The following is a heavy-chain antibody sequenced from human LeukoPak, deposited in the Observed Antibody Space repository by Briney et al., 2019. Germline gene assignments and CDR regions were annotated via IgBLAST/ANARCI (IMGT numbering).Heavy chain of an antibody. D-gene: IGHD5-12*01. CDR3: ARAKGYSGYERYFDY. CDR2: IYSGGST. J-gene: IGHJ4*02. CDR1: GFTVSSNY. V-gene: IGHV3-66*01. Sequence: GGSLRLSCAASGFTVSSNYMSWVRQAPGKGLEWVPVIYSGGSTYYADSVKGRFTISRDNSKNTLYLQMNSLRAEDTAVYYCARAKGYSGYERYFDYWGQGTLVTVSS.